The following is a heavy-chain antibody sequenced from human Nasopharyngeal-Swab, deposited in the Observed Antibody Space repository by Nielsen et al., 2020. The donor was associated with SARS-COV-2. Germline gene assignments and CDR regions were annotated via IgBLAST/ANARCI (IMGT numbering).Heavy chain of an antibody. D-gene: IGHD2-2*02. J-gene: IGHJ6*03. V-gene: IGHV4-4*02. Sequence: GSLRLSCAVSGVSFSSNYWWSWVRQPPGKGLEWIGEIHHSGSTNYAPSLQSRVSMSVAKSKSQFSLRLRSVTAADTAVYYCARRNIVVVPAPVLGLGPFYSSYYVDVWGKGTTVTVSS. CDR2: IHHSGST. CDR1: GVSFSSNYW. CDR3: ARRNIVVVPAPVLGLGPFYSSYYVDV.